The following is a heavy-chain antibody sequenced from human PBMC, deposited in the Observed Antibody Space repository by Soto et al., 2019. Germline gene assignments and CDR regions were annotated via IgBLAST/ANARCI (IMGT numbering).Heavy chain of an antibody. D-gene: IGHD2-21*02. CDR3: EKELAGRLLINYYYGMDV. J-gene: IGHJ6*02. Sequence: QVQLVESGGGVVQPGRSLRLSCAASGFTFSSYGMHWVRQAPCKGLEWVAVISYDGSNKYYADSVKGRFTISRDNSKNPLYLKMNSLRAEDTDVYYCEKELAGRLLINYYYGMDVWGQGTKVTVSS. CDR2: ISYDGSNK. CDR1: GFTFSSYG. V-gene: IGHV3-30*18.